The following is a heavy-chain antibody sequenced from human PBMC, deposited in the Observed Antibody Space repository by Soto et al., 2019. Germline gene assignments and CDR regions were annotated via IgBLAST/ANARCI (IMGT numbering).Heavy chain of an antibody. CDR1: GYTFTSYY. CDR3: ARDHGYCSGGTKCGFDY. V-gene: IGHV1-46*03. CDR2: INPSGGST. J-gene: IGHJ4*02. Sequence: ASVKVSFKASGYTFTSYYMHWVRQAPGQGLEWMGIINPSGGSTSYAQKFQGRVTMTRDTSTSTVYMELSSLRSEDTAVYYCARDHGYCSGGTKCGFDYWGQGTLVTVSS. D-gene: IGHD2-15*01.